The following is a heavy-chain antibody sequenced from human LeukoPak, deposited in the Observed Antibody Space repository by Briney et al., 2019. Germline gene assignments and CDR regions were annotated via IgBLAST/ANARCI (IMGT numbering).Heavy chain of an antibody. V-gene: IGHV4-59*01. J-gene: IGHJ6*02. Sequence: SETLSLTCTVSGGSISSYYWSWIRQPPGKGLEWIGYIYYSGSTNYNPSLKSRVTISVDMSKNQFSLKLSSVTAADTAVYYCARDSGSTSSYYYYGMDVWGQGATVTVSS. CDR3: ARDSGSTSSYYYYGMDV. CDR2: IYYSGST. CDR1: GGSISSYY. D-gene: IGHD2-2*01.